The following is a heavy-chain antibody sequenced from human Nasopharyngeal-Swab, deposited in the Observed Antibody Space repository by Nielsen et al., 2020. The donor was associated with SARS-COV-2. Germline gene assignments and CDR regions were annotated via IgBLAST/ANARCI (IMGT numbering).Heavy chain of an antibody. CDR2: MNPNSGNT. CDR3: ARGGGDYSSFL. V-gene: IGHV1-8*02. Sequence: ASVKVSCKASGYTFTGYYMHWVRQAPGQGLEWMGWMNPNSGNTGYAQKFQGRVTMTRNTSISTAYMELSSLRSEDTAVYYCARGGGDYSSFLWGQGTLVTVSS. CDR1: GYTFTGYY. J-gene: IGHJ4*02. D-gene: IGHD6-6*01.